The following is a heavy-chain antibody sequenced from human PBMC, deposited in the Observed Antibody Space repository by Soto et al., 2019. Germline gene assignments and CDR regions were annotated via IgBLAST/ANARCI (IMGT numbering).Heavy chain of an antibody. CDR1: GFTFSSYG. D-gene: IGHD2-2*01. V-gene: IGHV3-30*18. CDR3: AKDRARACSSTSCYFLNYYYGMDV. J-gene: IGHJ6*02. Sequence: GGSLRLSCAASGFTFSSYGMHWVRQAPGKGLEWVAVISYDGSNKYYADSVKGRFTISRDNSKNTLYLQMNSLRAEDTAVYYCAKDRARACSSTSCYFLNYYYGMDVWGQGTTVTV. CDR2: ISYDGSNK.